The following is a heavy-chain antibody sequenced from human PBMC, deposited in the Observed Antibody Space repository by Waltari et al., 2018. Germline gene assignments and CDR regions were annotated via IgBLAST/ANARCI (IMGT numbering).Heavy chain of an antibody. CDR2: IYYSGST. Sequence: QVQLQESGPGQVKPSETLSLTCPVSKGPISSFFWNWIRQSPGKGLEGIGYIYYSGSTDYNPSLKSRVTISVDTAKNQFSLRLNSVTAADTGVYYCARGMIHHTSNWFDPWGQGTLVTVSS. CDR1: KGPISSFF. J-gene: IGHJ5*02. CDR3: ARGMIHHTSNWFDP. D-gene: IGHD3-16*01. V-gene: IGHV4-59*01.